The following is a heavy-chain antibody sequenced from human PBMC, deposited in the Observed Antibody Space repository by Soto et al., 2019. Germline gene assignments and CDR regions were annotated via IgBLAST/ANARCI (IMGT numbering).Heavy chain of an antibody. J-gene: IGHJ2*01. D-gene: IGHD1-1*01. CDR1: GFTFSSYD. CDR3: ARANEAWYFDL. Sequence: GGSLRLSCAASGFTFSSYDMHWVRQATGKGLEWVSAIGTAGDTYYPGSVKGRFTISRENAKNSLYLQMNSLRAGDTAVYYCARANEAWYFDLWGRGTLVTVSS. V-gene: IGHV3-13*01. CDR2: IGTAGDT.